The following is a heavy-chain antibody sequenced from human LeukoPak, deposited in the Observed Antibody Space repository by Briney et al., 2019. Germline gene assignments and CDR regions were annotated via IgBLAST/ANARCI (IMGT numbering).Heavy chain of an antibody. D-gene: IGHD3-22*01. J-gene: IGHJ4*02. CDR1: GYTFTSYG. CDR2: ISAYNGNT. CDR3: ARDRLPRRGSGYYFDY. Sequence: ASVKVSCKASGYTFTSYGISWVRQAPGQGLEWMGWISAYNGNTNYAQKLQGRVTMTTDTSTSTAYMELRSLRSEDTAVYYCARDRLPRRGSGYYFDYWGQGTLVTVSS. V-gene: IGHV1-18*01.